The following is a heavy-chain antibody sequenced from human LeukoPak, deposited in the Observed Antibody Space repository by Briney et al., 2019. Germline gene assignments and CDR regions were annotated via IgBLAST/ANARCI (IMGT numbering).Heavy chain of an antibody. CDR1: GGSFSGYY. V-gene: IGHV4-34*01. CDR3: ARGGRRYCSSTSCRTFDP. J-gene: IGHJ5*02. CDR2: INHSGST. D-gene: IGHD2-2*01. Sequence: SETLSLTCAVYGGSFSGYYWSWIRQPPGKGLEWIGEINHSGSTNYNPSLKSRVTISVDTSKNQFSLKLSSVTAADTAVYYCARGGRRYCSSTSCRTFDPWGQGTLVTVSS.